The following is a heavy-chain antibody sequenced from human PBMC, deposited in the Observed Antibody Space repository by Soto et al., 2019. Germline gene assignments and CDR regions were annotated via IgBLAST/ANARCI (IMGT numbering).Heavy chain of an antibody. V-gene: IGHV3-74*03. D-gene: IGHD6-13*01. CDR2: ISKDGSRT. J-gene: IGHJ4*02. CDR3: ARLAAAGQRATDY. CDR1: GFTFSSDW. Sequence: VRLVESGGDLVQPGGSLRLSCGASGFTFSSDWMHWVRQAPGKGLVWVARISKDGSRTTYADSVKARFTISRDNAKETLYLQMNSLRVEDTGVYYCARLAAAGQRATDYWGQGTLVTVSS.